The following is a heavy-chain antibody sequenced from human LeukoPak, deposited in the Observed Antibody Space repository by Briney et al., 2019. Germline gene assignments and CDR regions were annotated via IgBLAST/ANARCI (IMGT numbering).Heavy chain of an antibody. CDR2: ISYDGSNK. CDR1: GFTFSSYG. V-gene: IGHV3-30*18. Sequence: GGSLRLSCAASGFTFSSYGMHWVRQAPGEGLEWVAVISYDGSNKYYADSVKGRFTISRDNSKNTLYLQMNSLRAEDTAVYYCAKDLNYGFDSWGQGTLVTVSS. D-gene: IGHD3-10*01. CDR3: AKDLNYGFDS. J-gene: IGHJ4*02.